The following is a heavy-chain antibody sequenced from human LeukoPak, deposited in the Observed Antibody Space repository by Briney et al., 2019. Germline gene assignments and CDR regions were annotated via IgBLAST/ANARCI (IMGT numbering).Heavy chain of an antibody. CDR2: ISSSSSTI. CDR1: GFTFSSYS. D-gene: IGHD3-10*01. V-gene: IGHV3-48*01. J-gene: IGHJ4*02. Sequence: PGGSLRLSCAASGFTFSSYSMNWVRQAPGKGLEWVSSISSSSSTIYYADSVKGRFTISRDNTKNSPYLQMNSLRAEETAVYYCARGAGSGSDYDYWGQGTLVTVSS. CDR3: ARGAGSGSDYDY.